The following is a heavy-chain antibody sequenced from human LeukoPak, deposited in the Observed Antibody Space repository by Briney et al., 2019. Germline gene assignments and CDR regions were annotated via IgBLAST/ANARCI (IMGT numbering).Heavy chain of an antibody. D-gene: IGHD2/OR15-2a*01. CDR1: GFTFTSYR. J-gene: IGHJ6*02. CDR2: ISSSSEYI. V-gene: IGHV3-21*01. CDR3: ARNRYFQPPYYYGMDV. Sequence: NAGGSLRLSCAASGFTFTSYRMDWVRQAPGQGLEWVSCISSSSEYIYYADSVKGRFTISRDNAKNSLYLQMNSLRAEDTAVYYCARNRYFQPPYYYGMDVSGQGTTVTVSS.